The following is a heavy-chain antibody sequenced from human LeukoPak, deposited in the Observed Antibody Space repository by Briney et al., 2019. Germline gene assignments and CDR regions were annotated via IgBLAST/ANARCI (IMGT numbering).Heavy chain of an antibody. CDR1: GGSFSGYY. CDR3: ARKSGYYGSGSHRNYYMDV. Sequence: SETLSLTCAVYGGSFSGYYWSWIRQPPGKGLEWIGEINHSGSTNYNPSLKSRVTISVDTSKNQFSLKLSSVTAADTAVYYCARKSGYYGSGSHRNYYMDVWGKGTTVTVSS. J-gene: IGHJ6*03. V-gene: IGHV4-34*01. CDR2: INHSGST. D-gene: IGHD3-10*01.